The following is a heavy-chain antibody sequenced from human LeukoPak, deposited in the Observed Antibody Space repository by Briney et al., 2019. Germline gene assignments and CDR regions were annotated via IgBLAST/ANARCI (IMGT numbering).Heavy chain of an antibody. J-gene: IGHJ4*02. V-gene: IGHV1-18*01. D-gene: IGHD2/OR15-2a*01. Sequence: GASLKVSCKASGYTFTSYGISWVRQAPGQGLEWMGWISGYNGNTIYAQKLQGRVSMTTDTSTSTAYMDLRSLRSDDTAVYYCARDYCNNPTCHTREFDYWGQGTLVTVSS. CDR3: ARDYCNNPTCHTREFDY. CDR2: ISGYNGNT. CDR1: GYTFTSYG.